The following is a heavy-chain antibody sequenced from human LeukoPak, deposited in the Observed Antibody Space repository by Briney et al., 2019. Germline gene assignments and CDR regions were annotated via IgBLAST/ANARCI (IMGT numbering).Heavy chain of an antibody. V-gene: IGHV4-34*01. CDR1: GGSFSGYY. CDR3: ARASGGYYWDFDY. J-gene: IGHJ4*02. CDR2: INHNGST. Sequence: SETLSLTCAVYGGSFSGYYWSWIRQPPGKGLEWIGEINHNGSTNYNPSLKSRVTISVDTSKNQFSLKVTSVTAADTAVYYCARASGGYYWDFDYWGQGTLVTVSS. D-gene: IGHD3-22*01.